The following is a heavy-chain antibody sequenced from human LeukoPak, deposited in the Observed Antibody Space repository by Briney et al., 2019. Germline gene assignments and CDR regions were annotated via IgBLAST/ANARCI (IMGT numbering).Heavy chain of an antibody. D-gene: IGHD3-10*01. CDR3: TTSLWFGELFSKDSHRGYMDV. V-gene: IGHV3-15*01. Sequence: GGSLRLSCAASGFTFSNAWMSWVRQAPGKGLEWVGRIKSKTDGGTTDYAAPVKGRFTISRDDSKNTLYLQMNSLKTEDTAVYYCTTSLWFGELFSKDSHRGYMDVWGKGTTVTVSS. CDR1: GFTFSNAW. CDR2: IKSKTDGGTT. J-gene: IGHJ6*03.